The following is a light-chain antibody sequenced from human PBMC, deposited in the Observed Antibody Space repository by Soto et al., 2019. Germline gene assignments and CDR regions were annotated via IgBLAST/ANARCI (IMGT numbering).Light chain of an antibody. Sequence: DIQMTQSPSSLSASVGDRVTITCRASQSISSYLNWYQQKLGKDPKLLIYAASSLQSGVPSRFSGSGSGTDFTLTISSLQPEDFATYYCQQSYSTPLTFGGGTKGDIK. V-gene: IGKV1-39*01. CDR1: QSISSY. J-gene: IGKJ4*01. CDR3: QQSYSTPLT. CDR2: AAS.